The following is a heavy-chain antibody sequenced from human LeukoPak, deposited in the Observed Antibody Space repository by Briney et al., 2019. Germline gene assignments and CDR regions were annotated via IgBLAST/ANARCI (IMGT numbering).Heavy chain of an antibody. CDR3: AKWPLN. CDR2: IQSDGSNK. J-gene: IGHJ3*01. CDR1: GFTFSTYD. Sequence: GGSLGLSCAASGFTFSTYDMHWVRQAPGKGLEWVAFIQSDGSNKQCTDSVKGRFTISRDNSKNTLYLQMNSLRAEDTAVYYCAKWPLNWGQGTMVTVSS. V-gene: IGHV3-30*02.